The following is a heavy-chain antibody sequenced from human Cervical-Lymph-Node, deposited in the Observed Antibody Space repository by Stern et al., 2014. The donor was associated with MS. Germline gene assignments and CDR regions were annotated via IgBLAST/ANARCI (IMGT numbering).Heavy chain of an antibody. CDR2: ISYDGSNK. CDR3: AREETYDSSGYYDY. CDR1: GFTFRSYA. Sequence: VQLVESGVGVVQPGRSLRLSCAASGFTFRSYAMHWVRQAPGKGLEWLAVISYDGSNKYYADSVKGRFTISRDNSKNTLYLQMNSLRAEDTAVYYCAREETYDSSGYYDYWGQGTLVTVSS. D-gene: IGHD3-22*01. V-gene: IGHV3-30*01. J-gene: IGHJ4*02.